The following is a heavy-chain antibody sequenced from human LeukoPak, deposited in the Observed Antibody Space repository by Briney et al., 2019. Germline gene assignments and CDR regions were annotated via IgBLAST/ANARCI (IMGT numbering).Heavy chain of an antibody. Sequence: SVKVSCKASGGTFSSYAISWVRQAPGQGLEWMGGIIPIFGTANYAQKFQGRVTITADESTSTAYMELSSLRSEDTAVYYCARTTVATGGFDYWGQGTLVTVSS. V-gene: IGHV1-69*13. D-gene: IGHD4-23*01. CDR2: IIPIFGTA. J-gene: IGHJ4*02. CDR3: ARTTVATGGFDY. CDR1: GGTFSSYA.